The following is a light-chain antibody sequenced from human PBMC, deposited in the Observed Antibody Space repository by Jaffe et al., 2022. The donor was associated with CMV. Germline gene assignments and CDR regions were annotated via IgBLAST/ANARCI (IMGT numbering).Light chain of an antibody. CDR1: SRDIGGFNF. V-gene: IGLV2-14*03. Sequence: QSALTQPASVSGSPGQSITISCTGTSRDIGGFNFVSWYQQHPAKAPRLLIYEVSKRPSEISSRFSGSKSGNTASLIISGLQAEDEANYYCSSYTSSISLVFGGGTKLTVL. J-gene: IGLJ3*02. CDR3: SSYTSSISLV. CDR2: EVS.